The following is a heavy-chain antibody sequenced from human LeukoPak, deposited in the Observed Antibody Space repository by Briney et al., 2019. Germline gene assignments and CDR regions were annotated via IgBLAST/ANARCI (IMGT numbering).Heavy chain of an antibody. CDR1: GFTFSSYA. CDR2: INQDGSEK. D-gene: IGHD3-22*01. Sequence: PGGSLRLSCAASGFTFSSYAMSWVRQAPGKGLEWVANINQDGSEKYYVGSVKGRFTISRDNAKNSLYLQMNSLRAEDTAVYYCARDEVPPYYYDSSGYSDYWGQGTLVTVSS. CDR3: ARDEVPPYYYDSSGYSDY. V-gene: IGHV3-7*01. J-gene: IGHJ4*02.